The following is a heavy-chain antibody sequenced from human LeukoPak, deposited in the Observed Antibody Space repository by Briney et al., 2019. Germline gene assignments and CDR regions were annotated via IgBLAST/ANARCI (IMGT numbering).Heavy chain of an antibody. CDR1: GFTFSSYA. CDR2: ISYDGSNK. J-gene: IGHJ4*02. V-gene: IGHV3-30-3*01. D-gene: IGHD1-1*01. CDR3: ATKLASGH. Sequence: GGSLRLSCAASGFTFSSYAMHWVRQAPGKGLEWVAVISYDGSNKYYADSVKGRFTISRDNSKNTPYLQMNSLRAEDTAVYYCATKLASGHWGQGTLVTVSS.